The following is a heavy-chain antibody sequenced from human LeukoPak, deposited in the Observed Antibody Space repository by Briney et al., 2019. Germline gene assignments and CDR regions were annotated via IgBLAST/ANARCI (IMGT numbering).Heavy chain of an antibody. J-gene: IGHJ4*02. CDR3: ARASYYYDSSGYPGYYFDY. CDR1: GYTFTDYY. CDR2: INPNSGGT. V-gene: IGHV1-2*02. Sequence: ASVKVSCKASGYTFTDYYMHWVRQAPGQGLEWMGWINPNSGGTNYAQKFQGRVTMTRDTFISTAYMELSRLRSDDTAVYYCARASYYYDSSGYPGYYFDYWGQGTLVTASS. D-gene: IGHD3-22*01.